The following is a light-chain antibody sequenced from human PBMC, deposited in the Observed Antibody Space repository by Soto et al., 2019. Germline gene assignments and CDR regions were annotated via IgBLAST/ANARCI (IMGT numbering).Light chain of an antibody. J-gene: IGLJ2*01. CDR1: SSNIGNNY. V-gene: IGLV1-47*01. Sequence: QSVLTQPPSASGTPGQRVTISCSGTSSNIGNNYVCWYQHLPGTAPKLLIYRNNQRPSGVPDRFSGSKSGTSASLAISGLRSDDEADYYCAAWDDSLSGVVFGGGPKLTVL. CDR2: RNN. CDR3: AAWDDSLSGVV.